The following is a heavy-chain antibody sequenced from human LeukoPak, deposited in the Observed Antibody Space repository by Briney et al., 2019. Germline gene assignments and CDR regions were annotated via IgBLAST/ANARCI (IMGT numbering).Heavy chain of an antibody. CDR1: GFMFHDYV. CDR2: VSWNTDHI. D-gene: IGHD3-22*01. J-gene: IGHJ5*01. Sequence: GGSLRLSCVGSGFMFHDYVMHWVRQVPGKGLEWVSGVSWNTDHIGYADSVKGRFTISRDNDANTLHLQMNSLRVEDTALHFCTRSPSFTLGGGYLDSWGRGSLVIVSS. CDR3: TRSPSFTLGGGYLDS. V-gene: IGHV3-9*01.